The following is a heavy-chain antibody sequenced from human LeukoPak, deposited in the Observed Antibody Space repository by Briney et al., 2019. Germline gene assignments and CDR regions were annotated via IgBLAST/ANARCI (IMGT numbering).Heavy chain of an antibody. D-gene: IGHD3-9*01. Sequence: SETLSLTCAVYGGSFSGYYWSWIRQPPGKGLEWIGEINHSGSTNYNPSLKSRVTISVDTSKNQFSLKLSSVTAADTAVYYCGFDYPVGGMDVWGQGTTVTVSS. J-gene: IGHJ6*02. V-gene: IGHV4-34*01. CDR1: GGSFSGYY. CDR3: GFDYPVGGMDV. CDR2: INHSGST.